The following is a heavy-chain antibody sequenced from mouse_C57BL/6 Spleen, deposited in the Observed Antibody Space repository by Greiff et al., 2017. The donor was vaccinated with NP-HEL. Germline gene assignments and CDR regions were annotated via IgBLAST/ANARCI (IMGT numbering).Heavy chain of an antibody. CDR2: IYPGDGDT. D-gene: IGHD2-12*01. Sequence: VQLQQSGPELVKPGASVKISCKASGYAFSSSWMNWVKQRPGKGLEWIGRIYPGDGDTNYNGKFKGKATLTADKSSSTAYMQLSSLTSEDSAVYFCAAYDDWFAYWGQGTLVTVSA. V-gene: IGHV1-82*01. CDR3: AAYDDWFAY. CDR1: GYAFSSSW. J-gene: IGHJ3*01.